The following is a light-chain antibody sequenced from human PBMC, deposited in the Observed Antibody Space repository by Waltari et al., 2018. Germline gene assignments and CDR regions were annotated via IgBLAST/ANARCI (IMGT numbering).Light chain of an antibody. CDR3: QQSCSTPHS. V-gene: IGKV1-39*01. CDR2: AAS. Sequence: DIQMTQSPSSLSASVGDRVTITCRASQSISSYLNWYQQKPGKAPKLLIYAASSLQSVVPSRFSGSGSGTDFTLTISSLQPEDFATYYCQQSCSTPHSFGQGTKLEIK. J-gene: IGKJ2*03. CDR1: QSISSY.